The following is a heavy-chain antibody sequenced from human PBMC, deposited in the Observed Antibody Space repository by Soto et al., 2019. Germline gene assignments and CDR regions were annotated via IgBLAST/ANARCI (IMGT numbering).Heavy chain of an antibody. V-gene: IGHV4-31*03. D-gene: IGHD2-15*01. CDR2: IYYSGST. Sequence: SETLSLTCTVSGGSISSGGYYWSWSRQHPGKGLEWIGYIYYSGSTYYNPSLKSRVTISVDTSKNQFSLKLSSVTAADTAVYYCARDQLDGSGGSCYRYYGMDVWGQGTTVTVSS. CDR1: GGSISSGGYY. CDR3: ARDQLDGSGGSCYRYYGMDV. J-gene: IGHJ6*02.